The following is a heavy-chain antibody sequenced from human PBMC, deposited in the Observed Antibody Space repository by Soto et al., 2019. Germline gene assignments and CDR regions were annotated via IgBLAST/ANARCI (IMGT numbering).Heavy chain of an antibody. J-gene: IGHJ4*02. D-gene: IGHD6-13*01. CDR2: TYYSGST. V-gene: IGHV4-59*01. Sequence: SETLSLTCTVSGGSMIAYYWNWIRQPPGKGLQWIRYTYYSGSTTYNPSLKSRVTISVDSSKNQFSLKLDSVTPADTAVYYWARVRGTAGKRYFDYWGPGTLVTVSS. CDR1: GGSMIAYY. CDR3: ARVRGTAGKRYFDY.